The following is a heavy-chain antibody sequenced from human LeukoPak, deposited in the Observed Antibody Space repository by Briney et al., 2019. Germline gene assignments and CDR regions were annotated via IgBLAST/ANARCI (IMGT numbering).Heavy chain of an antibody. D-gene: IGHD4-23*01. CDR2: ISYSGTT. CDR1: GDSITSSSDY. CDR3: ARGMTTVVTPAY. Sequence: SETLSLTCTVSGDSITSSSDYWGWVRQPPGMGLEWIGTISYSGTTYSSPSLKSRVAISIDASNNQFSLKLSSVTAADTAVYYCARGMTTVVTPAYWGQGILVTVSS. V-gene: IGHV4-39*07. J-gene: IGHJ4*02.